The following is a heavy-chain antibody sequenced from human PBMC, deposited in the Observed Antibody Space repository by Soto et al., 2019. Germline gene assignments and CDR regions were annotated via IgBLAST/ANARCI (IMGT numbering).Heavy chain of an antibody. D-gene: IGHD2-15*01. CDR3: TDLGGYCSGGSCDGSWFT. J-gene: IGHJ4*02. CDR1: GFTFSGSA. V-gene: IGHV3-73*01. CDR2: IRSKANSYAT. Sequence: GGSLRLSCAASGFTFSGSAMHWVRQASGKGLEWVGRIRSKANSYATAYAASVKGRFTISRDDSKNTAYLQMNSLKTEDTAVYYCTDLGGYCSGGSCDGSWFTWGQGTLVTVSS.